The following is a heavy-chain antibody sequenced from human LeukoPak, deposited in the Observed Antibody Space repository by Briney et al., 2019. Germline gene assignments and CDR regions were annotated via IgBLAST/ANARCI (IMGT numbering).Heavy chain of an antibody. Sequence: GGSLRLSCAASGFTFSSFAMSWVRQAPGKGLEWVSVISDSGVSAYSADSVKGRFTISRDNSRNTLYLQMNSLRAEDTAVYYCAKDVNSGYYYLDYWGQGTLVTVSS. CDR1: GFTFSSFA. J-gene: IGHJ4*02. CDR3: AKDVNSGYYYLDY. D-gene: IGHD3-22*01. CDR2: ISDSGVSA. V-gene: IGHV3-23*01.